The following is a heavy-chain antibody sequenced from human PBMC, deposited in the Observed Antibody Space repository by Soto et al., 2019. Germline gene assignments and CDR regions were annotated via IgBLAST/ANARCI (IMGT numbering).Heavy chain of an antibody. CDR3: AILDPGKQMVSWYCYYGMDV. Sequence: SETLSLTCAVYGGSFSGYYWSWIRQPPGKGLEWIGEINHSGSTNYNPSLKSRVTISVDTSKNQFSLKLSSVTAADTAVYYCAILDPGKQMVSWYCYYGMDVWGQGTTVTVSS. D-gene: IGHD6-13*01. J-gene: IGHJ6*02. CDR1: GGSFSGYY. V-gene: IGHV4-34*01. CDR2: INHSGST.